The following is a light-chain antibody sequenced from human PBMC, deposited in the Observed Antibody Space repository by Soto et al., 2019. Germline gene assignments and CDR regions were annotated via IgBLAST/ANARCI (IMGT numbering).Light chain of an antibody. CDR1: QSVSSN. J-gene: IGKJ2*01. CDR3: QQYNNWPRT. Sequence: EIVMTQSPATLSVSPGERATLSCRASQSVSSNLAWYQQKPGQAPRVLIYGASTRATGIPARFSGSGSGTEFTLTISSLQSEDFAVYYCQQYNNWPRTFGQGTKLE. CDR2: GAS. V-gene: IGKV3-15*01.